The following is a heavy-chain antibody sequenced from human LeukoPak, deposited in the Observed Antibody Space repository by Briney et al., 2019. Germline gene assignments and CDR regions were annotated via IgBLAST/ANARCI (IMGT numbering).Heavy chain of an antibody. D-gene: IGHD3-10*01. CDR2: ISYDGGDK. CDR1: GFTFSSCD. V-gene: IGHV3-30*18. Sequence: QTGGSLRLSCAASGFTFSSCDMHWVRQAPGLGPEWVAVISYDGGDKYYADSVKGRFTISRDNSKNTLYLQMNGLRAEDTALYSCAKSNVIRGFVVEEGFDPWGQGTLVTVS. J-gene: IGHJ5*02. CDR3: AKSNVIRGFVVEEGFDP.